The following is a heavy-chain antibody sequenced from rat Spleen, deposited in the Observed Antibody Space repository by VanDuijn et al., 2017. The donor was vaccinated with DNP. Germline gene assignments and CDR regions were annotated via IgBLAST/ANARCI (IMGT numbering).Heavy chain of an antibody. CDR1: GFSFSDFD. J-gene: IGHJ2*01. V-gene: IGHV5-7*01. CDR2: ITYDGSST. D-gene: IGHD1-6*01. CDR3: AQGNIQRMTLPYFDY. Sequence: EVHLAETGGGLVQPGRSLKLSCAASGFSFSDFDMAWVRQAPKKGLEWVATITYDGSSTYYRDSVRGRFTISRDNAKSILYLQLDSLRSEDTATYYCAQGNIQRMTLPYFDYWGQGVMVTVSS.